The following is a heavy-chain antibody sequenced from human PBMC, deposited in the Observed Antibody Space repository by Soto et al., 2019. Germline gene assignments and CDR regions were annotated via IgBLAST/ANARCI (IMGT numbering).Heavy chain of an antibody. V-gene: IGHV4-30-4*01. D-gene: IGHD3-10*01. CDR3: ARGAVVNLVRGVMGGNWFDP. CDR1: GGSISSYY. CDR2: IYHTGAT. J-gene: IGHJ5*02. Sequence: PSETLSLTCTVSGGSISSYYWTWIRQPPGKGLEWIGHIYHTGATYYNPSLESRVVMSVDTSNNQFSLKLSSVTAADTAVFYCARGAVVNLVRGVMGGNWFDPWGQGTLVTVSS.